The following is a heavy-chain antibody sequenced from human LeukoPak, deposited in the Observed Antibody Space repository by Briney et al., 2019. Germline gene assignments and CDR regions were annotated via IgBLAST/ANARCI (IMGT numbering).Heavy chain of an antibody. Sequence: GGSLRLSCAASGFTFSSYEMNWVRRAPGKGLEWVSYISSSGSTIYYADSVKGRFTISRDNAKNSLYLQMNSLRAEDTAVYYCARDLQITIFGVVISLNYYMDVWGKGTTVTVSS. CDR3: ARDLQITIFGVVISLNYYMDV. D-gene: IGHD3-3*01. CDR1: GFTFSSYE. CDR2: ISSSGSTI. J-gene: IGHJ6*03. V-gene: IGHV3-48*03.